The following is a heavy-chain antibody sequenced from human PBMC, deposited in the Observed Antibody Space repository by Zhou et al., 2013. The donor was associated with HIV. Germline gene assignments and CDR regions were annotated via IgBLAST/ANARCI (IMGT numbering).Heavy chain of an antibody. J-gene: IGHJ6*03. Sequence: QVQLVQSGAEVKKPGASVKVSCKASGYTFTGYYMHWVRQAPGQGLEWMGWINPNSGGTNYAQKFQGRVTMTRDTSISTAYMELSRLRSDDTAVYYCARTYYDFWSGYYYYYMDVWGKGTTVTVSS. CDR3: ARTYYDFWSGYYYYYMDV. D-gene: IGHD3-3*01. V-gene: IGHV1-2*02. CDR1: GYTFTGYY. CDR2: INPNSGGT.